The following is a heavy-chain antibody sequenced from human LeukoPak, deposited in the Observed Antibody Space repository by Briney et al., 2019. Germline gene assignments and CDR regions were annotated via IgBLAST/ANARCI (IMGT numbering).Heavy chain of an antibody. CDR3: ARDLEGYHYGSGNYPQ. CDR1: GYTFTGYY. Sequence: ASMMVSCKASGYTFTGYYIHWLRQAPGQGLEWMGFINPNSGGTNYAQKFQGRVTMTRDTSISTAYMELSSLTSDDTAVYYCARDLEGYHYGSGNYPQWGQGTLITVSS. J-gene: IGHJ4*02. D-gene: IGHD3-10*01. CDR2: INPNSGGT. V-gene: IGHV1-2*02.